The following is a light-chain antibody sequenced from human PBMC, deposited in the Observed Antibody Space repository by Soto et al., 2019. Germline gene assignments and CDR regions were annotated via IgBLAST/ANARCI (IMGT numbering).Light chain of an antibody. CDR1: SSDVGGYNY. Sequence: QSALTQPASVSGSPGQSITISCTGTSSDVGGYNYVSWYQQHPGKAPKLILYNVSNRPSGVSNRFSGSKSGNTASLTISGLQAEDEADYYCSSYTSSRTRVFGGGTKLTVL. CDR2: NVS. J-gene: IGLJ2*01. CDR3: SSYTSSRTRV. V-gene: IGLV2-14*01.